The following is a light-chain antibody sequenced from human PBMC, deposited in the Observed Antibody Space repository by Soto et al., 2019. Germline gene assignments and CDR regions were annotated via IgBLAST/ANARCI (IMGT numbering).Light chain of an antibody. CDR1: QTVHDF. CDR3: QHYTSYPIT. CDR2: KAS. J-gene: IGKJ5*01. Sequence: DIQMTQSPSSLSASFGDRVTIACRASQTVHDFLAWYQQSPGKAPKLLIYKASTLESGVPSRFSGSGSGTDFTLTISSLQPDDFATYYCQHYTSYPITFGQGTRLEIK. V-gene: IGKV1-5*03.